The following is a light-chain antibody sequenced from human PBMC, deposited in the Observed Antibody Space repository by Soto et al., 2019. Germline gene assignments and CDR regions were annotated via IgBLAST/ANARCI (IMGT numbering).Light chain of an antibody. CDR1: QSVSSNY. CDR3: QQYGDQSWT. V-gene: IGKV3-20*01. CDR2: GAS. J-gene: IGKJ1*01. Sequence: EIVLTQSPGTLSLSPGERATLSCRASQSVSSNYLAWYQQQKPGQAPRLLIYGASIRAAGVPDRFSGSGSGTDFTLAISRLEPEDCGEYYCQQYGDQSWTVDQGTKVQIK.